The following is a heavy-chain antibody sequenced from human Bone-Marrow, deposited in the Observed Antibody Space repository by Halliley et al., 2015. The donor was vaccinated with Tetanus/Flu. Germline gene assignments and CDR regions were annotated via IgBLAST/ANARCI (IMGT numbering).Heavy chain of an antibody. CDR3: AKARTGTSRWAAFDI. Sequence: SGFTFSNYGMSWVRQAPGKGLEWVSGIDSSGDNTYYADSVKGRFPISRDTSTSTLLLQMNSLRADDTAVYYCAKARTGTSRWAAFDIWGQGTMVTVSS. CDR2: IDSSGDNT. J-gene: IGHJ3*02. V-gene: IGHV3-23*01. D-gene: IGHD1-1*01. CDR1: GFTFSNYG.